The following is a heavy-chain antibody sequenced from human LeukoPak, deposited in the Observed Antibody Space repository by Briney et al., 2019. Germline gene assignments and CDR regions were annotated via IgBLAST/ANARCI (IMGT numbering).Heavy chain of an antibody. D-gene: IGHD3-22*01. CDR3: ARRGRLSGYRDAFDI. CDR2: IYYSGST. Sequence: SETLSLTCTVSGGSIRSSSYYWGWIRQPPGKGMEWIGSIYYSGSTYYNPSLKSRVTISVDTSKNQVSLKLSSVTAADTAVYYCARRGRLSGYRDAFDIWGQGTMVTVSS. CDR1: GGSIRSSSYY. V-gene: IGHV4-39*01. J-gene: IGHJ3*02.